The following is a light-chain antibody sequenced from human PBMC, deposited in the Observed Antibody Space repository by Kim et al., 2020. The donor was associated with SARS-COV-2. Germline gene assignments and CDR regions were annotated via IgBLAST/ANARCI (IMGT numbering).Light chain of an antibody. J-gene: IGKJ1*01. CDR1: QTVNHNY. V-gene: IGKV3-20*01. CDR2: DAS. CDR3: QQYGRSAA. Sequence: LAPGERATLSGRATQTVNHNYLAWYQHKPGQAPRLLIYDASTRAPGIPDRFSGSGSGTDFTLTISRLEPEDVAVYYCQQYGRSAAFGQGTKVDIK.